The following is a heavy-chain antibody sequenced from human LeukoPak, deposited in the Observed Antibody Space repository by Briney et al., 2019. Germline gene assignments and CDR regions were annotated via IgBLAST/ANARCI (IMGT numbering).Heavy chain of an antibody. V-gene: IGHV3-23*01. J-gene: IGHJ5*02. CDR1: GFTFSSYA. Sequence: GGSLRLSCAASGFTFSSYAMSWVRQAPGKGLEWVSAISGSGGSTYYADSVKGRFTISRDNSKNTLYLQMNSLRAEDTAVYYCAKESWYYDSSGYGFDPWGQGTLVTASS. CDR3: AKESWYYDSSGYGFDP. CDR2: ISGSGGST. D-gene: IGHD3-22*01.